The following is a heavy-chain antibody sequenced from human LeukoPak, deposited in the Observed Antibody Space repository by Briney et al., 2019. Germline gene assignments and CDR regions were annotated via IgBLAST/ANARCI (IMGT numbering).Heavy chain of an antibody. CDR1: GYTFSNHD. J-gene: IGHJ4*02. CDR2: INAGNGDT. V-gene: IGHV1-3*03. Sequence: ASVKVSCKASGYTFSNHDIHWARQAPGQRLEWMGWINAGNGDTKYSQEFQGRVTITRDTSATTAYMELSSLRSEDMAVYYCTLYNYWGQGTLVTVSS. D-gene: IGHD1-14*01. CDR3: TLYNY.